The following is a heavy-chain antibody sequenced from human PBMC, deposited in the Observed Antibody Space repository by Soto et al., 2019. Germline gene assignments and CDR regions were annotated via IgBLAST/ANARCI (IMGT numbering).Heavy chain of an antibody. Sequence: SCKAPGGTFSSYAIIWVRQAPGQGLEWMGGISPIFGTANSAKKYQGRVTSTADESTSTAYMELSSVRSEDTAVYYCARVFVERLPWYYYVYGMDVWGQGTTVTVSS. CDR3: ARVFVERLPWYYYVYGMDV. V-gene: IGHV1-69*01. CDR1: GGTFSSYA. D-gene: IGHD6-25*01. CDR2: ISPIFGTA. J-gene: IGHJ6*02.